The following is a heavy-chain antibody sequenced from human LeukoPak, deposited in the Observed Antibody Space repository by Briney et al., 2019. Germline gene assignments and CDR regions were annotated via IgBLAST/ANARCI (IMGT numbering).Heavy chain of an antibody. Sequence: GGSLRLSCAASGFTFSSYSMNWVRQAPGKGLEWVSSISSSSSYIYYADSVKGRFTISRDNSKNTLYLQMNSLRAEDTAVYYCAVTMVRGWANNWFDPWGQGTLVTVSS. J-gene: IGHJ5*02. D-gene: IGHD3-10*01. CDR2: ISSSSSYI. CDR1: GFTFSSYS. CDR3: AVTMVRGWANNWFDP. V-gene: IGHV3-21*04.